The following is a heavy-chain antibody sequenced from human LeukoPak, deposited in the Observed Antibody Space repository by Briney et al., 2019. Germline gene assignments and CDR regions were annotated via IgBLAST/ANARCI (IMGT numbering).Heavy chain of an antibody. CDR2: IYHSGST. J-gene: IGHJ6*02. CDR1: GGSISSGNW. Sequence: SETLSLTCAVSGGSISSGNWWSWVRQPPGKGLEWIGEIYHSGSTYYNPSLKSRVIMSVDKSKNQFSLKLSSVTAADTAVYYCAREILVYGDYYGMDVWGQGATVTVSS. V-gene: IGHV4-4*02. D-gene: IGHD4/OR15-4a*01. CDR3: AREILVYGDYYGMDV.